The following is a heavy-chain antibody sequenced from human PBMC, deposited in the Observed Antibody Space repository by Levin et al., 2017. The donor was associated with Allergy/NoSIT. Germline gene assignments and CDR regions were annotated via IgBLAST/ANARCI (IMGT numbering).Heavy chain of an antibody. D-gene: IGHD2-2*01. CDR2: ISAYNGNT. V-gene: IGHV1-18*01. Sequence: ASVKVSCKASGYTFTSYGISWVRQAPGQGLEWMGWISAYNGNTNYAQKLQGRVTMTTDTSTSTAYMELRSLRSDDTAVYYCARGSGYCSSTSCPPRLRDDAFDIWGEGTMVTVSS. CDR1: GYTFTSYG. J-gene: IGHJ3*02. CDR3: ARGSGYCSSTSCPPRLRDDAFDI.